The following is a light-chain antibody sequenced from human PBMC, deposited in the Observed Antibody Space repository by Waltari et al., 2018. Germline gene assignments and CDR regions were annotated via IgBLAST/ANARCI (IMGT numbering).Light chain of an antibody. Sequence: QSVLTQPPSMSGAPGQTVTISCTGSSSNTGAGHAVHWYQVFPGTAPKLLIYGNNNRPSGVPDRFSGSKSDTSASLAIGGLQAEDEADYYCQSFDIRLSGGVVFGGGTKVTVL. V-gene: IGLV1-40*01. CDR1: SSNTGAGHA. CDR3: QSFDIRLSGGVV. CDR2: GNN. J-gene: IGLJ3*02.